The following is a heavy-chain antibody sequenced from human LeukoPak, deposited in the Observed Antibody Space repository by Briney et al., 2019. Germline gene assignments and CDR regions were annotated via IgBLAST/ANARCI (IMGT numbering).Heavy chain of an antibody. V-gene: IGHV3-30*04. J-gene: IGHJ4*02. CDR2: ISYDGSKK. CDR3: ARSRSASTSGWYDYLDY. D-gene: IGHD6-19*01. Sequence: QPGRSLRLSCAASGFTFSSSAMQWVRQAPGKGLEWVAVISYDGSKKYYADSVKGRFTISRDDSKNTLYLQMNSLRGEDTAVYYCARSRSASTSGWYDYLDYWGRGTLVTVSS. CDR1: GFTFSSSA.